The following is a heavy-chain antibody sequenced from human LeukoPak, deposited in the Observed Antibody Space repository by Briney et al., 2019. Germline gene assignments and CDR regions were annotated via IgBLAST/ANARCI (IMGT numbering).Heavy chain of an antibody. CDR1: GYTFTAYY. Sequence: ASVKVSCKASGYTFTAYYIHWVRQAPGHGLEWMGWINPNSGDTNFAQKFQGRVAMTTDTSISTAYMELSRLRPDDTAIYYCARDGPAQMVDFDYWGQGTLVTVSS. CDR2: INPNSGDT. CDR3: ARDGPAQMVDFDY. D-gene: IGHD3-10*01. J-gene: IGHJ4*02. V-gene: IGHV1-2*02.